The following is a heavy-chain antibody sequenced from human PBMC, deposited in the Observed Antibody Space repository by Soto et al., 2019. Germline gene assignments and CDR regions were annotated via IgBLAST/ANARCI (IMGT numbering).Heavy chain of an antibody. V-gene: IGHV3-7*01. Sequence: GGSLRLSCAASGFSFAYAQMHWVRQAPGKGLEWVANIKQDGSEKYYVDSVKGRFTISRDNAKNSLYLQMNSLRAEDTAVYYCARDEGGYDYAFDIWGQGTMVTVSS. J-gene: IGHJ3*02. D-gene: IGHD5-12*01. CDR2: IKQDGSEK. CDR3: ARDEGGYDYAFDI. CDR1: GFSFAYAQ.